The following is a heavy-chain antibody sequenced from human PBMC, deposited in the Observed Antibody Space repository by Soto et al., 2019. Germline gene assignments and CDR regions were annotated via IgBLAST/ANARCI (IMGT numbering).Heavy chain of an antibody. V-gene: IGHV1-69*13. Sequence: AASLKVSCKASGGTFSSYAISWVRQAPGQGLEWMGGIIPIFGTANYAQKFQGRVTITADESTSTAYMELSSLRSEDTAVYYCARDPSQYYYGSGTYYPWFDPWGQGTLVTVSS. D-gene: IGHD3-10*01. CDR1: GGTFSSYA. J-gene: IGHJ5*02. CDR3: ARDPSQYYYGSGTYYPWFDP. CDR2: IIPIFGTA.